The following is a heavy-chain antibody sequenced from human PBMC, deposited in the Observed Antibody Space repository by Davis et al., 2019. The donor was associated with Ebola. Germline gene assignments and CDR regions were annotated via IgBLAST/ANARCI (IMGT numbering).Heavy chain of an antibody. J-gene: IGHJ4*02. D-gene: IGHD3-10*01. CDR3: SGEDGSHPYFDY. V-gene: IGHV3-11*01. CDR1: GFTFSNYY. CDR2: ISGPGDNK. Sequence: GESLKISCPASGFTFSNYYMNWIRQAPGKGLEWVSYISGPGDNKKYADSVKGRFSIPRDNAKKSLYLQLNSLRAEDTGMYSCSGEDGSHPYFDYWGQGTLVTVSS.